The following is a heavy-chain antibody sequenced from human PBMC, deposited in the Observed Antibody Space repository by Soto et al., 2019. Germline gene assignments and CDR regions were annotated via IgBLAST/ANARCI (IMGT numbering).Heavy chain of an antibody. J-gene: IGHJ4*02. CDR2: IYYSGST. CDR1: GGSISSGGYY. V-gene: IGHV4-31*03. Sequence: QVQLQESGPGLVKPSQTLSLTCTVSGGSISSGGYYWSWIRQHPGKGLEWIGYIYYSGSTYYNQSLKSRVTISVDTSKNQCSLKLSSVTAADTAVYYCARSPEATVTAFDYWGQGTLVTVSS. D-gene: IGHD4-17*01. CDR3: ARSPEATVTAFDY.